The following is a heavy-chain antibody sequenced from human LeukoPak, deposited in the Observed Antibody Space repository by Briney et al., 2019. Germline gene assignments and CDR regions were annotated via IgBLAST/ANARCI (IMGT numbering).Heavy chain of an antibody. CDR3: TRLGRNYDFWSGYSDY. Sequence: PGGSLRLSCVASGFTFSGSAMHWVRQASGKGLEWVGRTRSKANSYATAYAASVKGRFTISRDDSKNTAYLQMNSLKTEDTAVYYCTRLGRNYDFWSGYSDYWGQGTLVTVSS. J-gene: IGHJ4*02. V-gene: IGHV3-73*01. D-gene: IGHD3-3*01. CDR2: TRSKANSYAT. CDR1: GFTFSGSA.